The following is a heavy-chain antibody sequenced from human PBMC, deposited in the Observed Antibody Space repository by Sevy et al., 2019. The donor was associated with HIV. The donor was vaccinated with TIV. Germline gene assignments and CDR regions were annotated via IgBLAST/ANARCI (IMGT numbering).Heavy chain of an antibody. CDR1: GFSISPYA. Sequence: GGSLRLSCAASGFSISPYAFHWVRQAPGKGLEWVALMSYDGSTRYYADSAKGRFAISKDNSKNTLYLQMNSLRIEHTALYYCARDAGYSTGWYAGYWGQGTLVTVSS. V-gene: IGHV3-30*09. J-gene: IGHJ4*02. CDR3: ARDAGYSTGWYAGY. CDR2: MSYDGSTR. D-gene: IGHD6-19*01.